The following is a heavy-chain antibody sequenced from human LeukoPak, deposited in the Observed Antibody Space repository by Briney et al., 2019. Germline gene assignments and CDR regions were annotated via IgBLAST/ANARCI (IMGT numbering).Heavy chain of an antibody. CDR2: ISSSSYI. Sequence: GGSLRLSCAASGFTFSSYSMNWVRQAPGKGLEWVSSISSSSYIYYADSVKGRFTISRDNAKNSLYLQMNSLRAEDTAVYYCARDITYYYDSSGHYGWFDPWGQGTLVTVSS. D-gene: IGHD3-22*01. CDR1: GFTFSSYS. V-gene: IGHV3-21*01. J-gene: IGHJ5*02. CDR3: ARDITYYYDSSGHYGWFDP.